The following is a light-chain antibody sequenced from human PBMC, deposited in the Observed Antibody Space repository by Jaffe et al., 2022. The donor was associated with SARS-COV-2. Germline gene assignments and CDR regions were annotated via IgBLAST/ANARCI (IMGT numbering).Light chain of an antibody. V-gene: IGKV4-1*01. CDR3: QQYYSNFFT. CDR1: QSVLFSSNNKNY. Sequence: DIVMTQSPDSLPVSLGERATINCKSSQSVLFSSNNKNYLAWYQQKPGQPPKLLIYWASTRESGVPDRFSGSGSGTDFTLTISSLQAEDVAVYYCQQYYSNFFTFGGGTKVEIK. CDR2: WAS. J-gene: IGKJ4*01.